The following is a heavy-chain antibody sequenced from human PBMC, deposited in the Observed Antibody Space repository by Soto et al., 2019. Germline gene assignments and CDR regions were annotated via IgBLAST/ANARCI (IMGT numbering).Heavy chain of an antibody. V-gene: IGHV4-34*01. CDR2: INHSGST. CDR1: GGSFSGYY. CDR3: AREEIAAPDAFDI. Sequence: SETLSLTCAVYGGSFSGYYWSWIRQPPGKGLEWIGEINHSGSTNYNPSLKSRVTISVDTSKNQFSLKLSSVTAADTAVYYCAREEIAAPDAFDIWGQGTMVTVSS. J-gene: IGHJ3*02. D-gene: IGHD6-6*01.